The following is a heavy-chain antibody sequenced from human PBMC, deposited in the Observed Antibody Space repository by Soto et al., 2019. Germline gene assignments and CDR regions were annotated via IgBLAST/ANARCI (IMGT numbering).Heavy chain of an antibody. V-gene: IGHV4-31*03. CDR3: ARDRVVTATFDY. J-gene: IGHJ4*02. D-gene: IGHD2-21*02. Sequence: SETLSLTCTVSGGSISSGGYYWSWIRQHPGKGLEWIGYIYYSGSTYYNPSLKSRVTISVDTSKNQFSLKLSSVAAADTAVYYCARDRVVTATFDYWGQGTLVTVSS. CDR1: GGSISSGGYY. CDR2: IYYSGST.